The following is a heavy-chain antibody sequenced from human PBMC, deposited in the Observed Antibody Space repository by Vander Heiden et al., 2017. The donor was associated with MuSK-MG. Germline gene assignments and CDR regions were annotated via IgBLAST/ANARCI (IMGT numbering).Heavy chain of an antibody. D-gene: IGHD6-19*01. CDR1: GFPFSRFG. CDR2: IWYDGSKK. Sequence: QVQLVESGGGVVQPGRSLRLSCTASGFPFSRFGMHWVRQAPGKGLEWVAVIWYDGSKKYYVDSVKGRFTISRDNSKNTLYLQMNSLRAEDSAVYYCARDSEQWLGTGGNWFDPWGQGTLVTVSS. V-gene: IGHV3-33*01. J-gene: IGHJ5*02. CDR3: ARDSEQWLGTGGNWFDP.